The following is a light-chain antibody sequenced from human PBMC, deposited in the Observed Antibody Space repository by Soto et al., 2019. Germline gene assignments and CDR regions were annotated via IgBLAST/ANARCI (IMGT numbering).Light chain of an antibody. CDR1: QSVSSSC. Sequence: EIVLTQSPGTLSLSPGERATLSCRATQSVSSSCLAWYQQKPGQAPRLLIYGASNRATGIPDRFSGSGSGTDFTLTISSLQSEDSAVYYCHQYNSWPRGTFGPGTKVEIK. V-gene: IGKV3-20*01. CDR2: GAS. J-gene: IGKJ3*01. CDR3: HQYNSWPRGT.